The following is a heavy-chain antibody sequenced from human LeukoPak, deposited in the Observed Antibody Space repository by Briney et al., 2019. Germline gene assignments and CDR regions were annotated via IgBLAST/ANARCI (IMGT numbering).Heavy chain of an antibody. J-gene: IGHJ5*02. D-gene: IGHD6-13*01. V-gene: IGHV1-3*01. Sequence: KFQGRVTITRDTSASTAYMELSSLRSEDTAVYYCARAGYSSSWYGWFDPWGQGTLVTVSS. CDR3: ARAGYSSSWYGWFDP.